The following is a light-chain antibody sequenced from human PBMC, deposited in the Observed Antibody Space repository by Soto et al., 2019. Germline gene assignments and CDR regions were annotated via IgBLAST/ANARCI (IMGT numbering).Light chain of an antibody. CDR3: AAWDDSLNGYV. CDR2: SNI. J-gene: IGLJ1*01. CDR1: SSNIGSNT. Sequence: QSVLTQSPSASGTPGQRGTISCSGSSSNIGSNTVNWYQHLPGTAPRLLIYSNIQRPSGVPDRFSGSKSGTSASLAISGLQSEDEADYYCAAWDDSLNGYVCGTGTKHTVL. V-gene: IGLV1-44*01.